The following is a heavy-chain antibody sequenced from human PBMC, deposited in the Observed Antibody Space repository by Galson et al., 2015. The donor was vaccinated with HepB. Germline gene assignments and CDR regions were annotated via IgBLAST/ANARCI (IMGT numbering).Heavy chain of an antibody. D-gene: IGHD6-13*01. V-gene: IGHV3-30*03. Sequence: SLRLSCAVSGFTFSNYGMHWVRQAPGKGLEWVALISYDERKKYYADSVAGRFTVSRDNSKNTLYLQMNSLRAEDTAVYYCARGKSFQPADTIHSSSWDFDYWGQGTLVTVSS. CDR3: ARGKSFQPADTIHSSSWDFDY. CDR2: ISYDERKK. CDR1: GFTFSNYG. J-gene: IGHJ4*02.